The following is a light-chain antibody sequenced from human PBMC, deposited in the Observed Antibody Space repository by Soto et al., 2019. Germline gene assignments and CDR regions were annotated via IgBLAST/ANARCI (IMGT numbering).Light chain of an antibody. CDR1: QSFSSCY. V-gene: IGKV3D-20*02. J-gene: IGKJ5*01. Sequence: EIVLTQSPGTLSLSPGDRASLSCRASQSFSSCYLAWYQQKPGQAPRLLIYGASSRATGIPDRFSGSGSGTDFTLAISRLEPEDFAVYYCQQRSNWITFGQGTRLEIK. CDR3: QQRSNWIT. CDR2: GAS.